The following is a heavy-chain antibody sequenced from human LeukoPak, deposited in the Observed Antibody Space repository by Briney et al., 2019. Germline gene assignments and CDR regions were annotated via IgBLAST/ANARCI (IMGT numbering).Heavy chain of an antibody. CDR1: GFTFSDYW. CDR3: ARVRWGGLYYFDS. Sequence: VGSLRLSCAASGFTFSDYWMHWVRQAPGKGLVGVSRINSDGRITTYADSVKGRFTISRDNAKNTLYLQMNSLRAEDTAVYYCARVRWGGLYYFDSWGQGTLVTVSS. V-gene: IGHV3-74*01. J-gene: IGHJ4*02. D-gene: IGHD3-16*01. CDR2: INSDGRIT.